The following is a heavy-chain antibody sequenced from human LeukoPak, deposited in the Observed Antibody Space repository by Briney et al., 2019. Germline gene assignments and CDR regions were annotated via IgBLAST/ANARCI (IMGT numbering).Heavy chain of an antibody. V-gene: IGHV4-39*01. CDR3: ARQVAVAGPRLDY. Sequence: SEPLSLTCTVSGGSISSSSYYWGWIRQPPGKGLARIGSIYYSGSTYYNPSLKSRVTIFVDTSENQFSLKLSSVTAADTAVYYCARQVAVAGPRLDYWGQGTLVTVSS. CDR1: GGSISSSSYY. J-gene: IGHJ4*02. CDR2: IYYSGST. D-gene: IGHD6-19*01.